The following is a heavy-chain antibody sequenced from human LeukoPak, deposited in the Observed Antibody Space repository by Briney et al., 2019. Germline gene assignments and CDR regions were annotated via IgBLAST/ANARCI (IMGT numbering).Heavy chain of an antibody. CDR1: GYTFTSYG. CDR2: ISAYNGNT. CDR3: ARTYYDFWSGYYTIDY. D-gene: IGHD3-3*01. J-gene: IGHJ4*02. V-gene: IGHV1-18*01. Sequence: GASVKVSCKASGYTFTSYGISWVRQAPGQGLEWMGWISAYNGNTNYAQKLQGRVTMTTDTSTSTAYMELRSLRSDDTAVYYCARTYYDFWSGYYTIDYWGQGTLVTVSS.